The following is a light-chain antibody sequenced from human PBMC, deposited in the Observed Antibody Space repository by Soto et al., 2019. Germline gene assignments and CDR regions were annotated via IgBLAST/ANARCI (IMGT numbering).Light chain of an antibody. CDR2: ENN. V-gene: IGLV1-51*02. Sequence: QSVLTQPPSVSAAPGQKVTISCSGSSSNIGTYYVSWYQQFPGSAPKLLIQENNKRPSGIPDRFSGSKSGTSATLDITGLQTGDEAVYYCGAWDRSLSGGIFGGGTQLTVL. CDR3: GAWDRSLSGGI. J-gene: IGLJ2*01. CDR1: SSNIGTYY.